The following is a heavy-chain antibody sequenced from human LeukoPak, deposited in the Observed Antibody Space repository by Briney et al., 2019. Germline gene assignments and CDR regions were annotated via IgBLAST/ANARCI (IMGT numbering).Heavy chain of an antibody. CDR3: ASSIAAAGIGQNTFDI. CDR2: IDPSDFYT. CDR1: GYSFSTYR. D-gene: IGHD6-13*01. J-gene: IGHJ3*02. Sequence: GESLKISCKGSGYSFSTYRINWVRQMPGKGLEWMGKIDPSDFYTDYSPSFQGHVTISADTSINTAFLQWSGLKTSDTAIYYCASSIAAAGIGQNTFDIWGQGTVVAVSS. V-gene: IGHV5-10-1*01.